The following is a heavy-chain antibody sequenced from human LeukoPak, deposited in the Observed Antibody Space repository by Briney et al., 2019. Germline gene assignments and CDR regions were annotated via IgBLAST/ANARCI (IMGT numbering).Heavy chain of an antibody. J-gene: IGHJ6*02. CDR2: INSGGST. CDR1: GFTVSSNY. V-gene: IGHV3-66*01. D-gene: IGHD5/OR15-5a*01. Sequence: GGSLRLSCAASGFTVSSNYMSWVRQAPGKGMEWVSVINSGGSTYYAESVKGIFTISRDNSKNMLYIQMNSLRAEDTAVYYCARSKALRGMDVWGQGTTVTVSS. CDR3: ARSKALRGMDV.